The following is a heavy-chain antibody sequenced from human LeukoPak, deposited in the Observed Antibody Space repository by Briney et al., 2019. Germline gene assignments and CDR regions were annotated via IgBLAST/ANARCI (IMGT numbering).Heavy chain of an antibody. J-gene: IGHJ4*02. Sequence: GGSLRLSCAASGFTFSSHSMNWVRQAPGKGLEGVSYISSSSSTIYYADSVKGRFTISRDNAKNALYLQRNSLRAEDTAVYYCARDLSDCDFWSGYFCYFDFGGKGTLVTVSS. D-gene: IGHD3-3*01. CDR1: GFTFSSHS. CDR2: ISSSSSTI. V-gene: IGHV3-48*04. CDR3: ARDLSDCDFWSGYFCYFDF.